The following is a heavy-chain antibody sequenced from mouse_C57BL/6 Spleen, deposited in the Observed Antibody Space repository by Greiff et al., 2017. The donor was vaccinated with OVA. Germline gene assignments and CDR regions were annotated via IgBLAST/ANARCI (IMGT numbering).Heavy chain of an antibody. CDR2: IHPNSGST. CDR3: AREGDYYSNYVGYFDV. V-gene: IGHV1-64*01. J-gene: IGHJ1*03. Sequence: VQLQQPGAELVKPGASVKLSCKASGYTFTSYWMHWVKQRPGQGLEWIGMIHPNSGSTNYNEKFKSKATLTVDKSSSTAYMQLSSLTSEDSAVYYCAREGDYYSNYVGYFDVWGTGTTVTVSS. CDR1: GYTFTSYW. D-gene: IGHD2-5*01.